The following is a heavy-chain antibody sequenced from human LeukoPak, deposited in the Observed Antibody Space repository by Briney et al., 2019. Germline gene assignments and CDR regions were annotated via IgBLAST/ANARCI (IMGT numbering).Heavy chain of an antibody. D-gene: IGHD5-12*01. CDR1: GFTFSS. CDR2: ISSSSGYI. V-gene: IGHV3-21*01. CDR3: ARESSSGYSGYDPVAFDY. Sequence: GGSLRLCCAASGFTFSSMNWVRQAPGKGLEWVSSISSSSGYIHYADSVKGRFTISRDNAKNSLYLQMNSLRAEDTAVYYCARESSSGYSGYDPVAFDYWGQGTLVTVSS. J-gene: IGHJ4*02.